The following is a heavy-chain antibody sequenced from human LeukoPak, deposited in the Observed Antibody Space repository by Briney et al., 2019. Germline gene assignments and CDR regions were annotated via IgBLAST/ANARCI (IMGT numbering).Heavy chain of an antibody. V-gene: IGHV1-69*05. CDR1: GGTFSSYA. J-gene: IGHJ3*02. D-gene: IGHD6-19*01. CDR3: ARPRTRSGWSQRINDAFDI. Sequence: GASVKVSCKASGGTFSSYAISWVRQAPGQGLEWMGGIIPIFGTANYAQKFQGRVTITTDESTSTAYMELSSLRSEGTAVYYCARPRTRSGWSQRINDAFDIWGQGTMVTVSS. CDR2: IIPIFGTA.